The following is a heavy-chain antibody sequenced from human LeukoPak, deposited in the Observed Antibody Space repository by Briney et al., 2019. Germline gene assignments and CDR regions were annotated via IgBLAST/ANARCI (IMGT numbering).Heavy chain of an antibody. V-gene: IGHV3-23*01. Sequence: GSLRLSCAASGFTFNSFAMNWVRQAPGKGLEWASSISGSDGSSHYADFVTGRFTISRDNSKNTLHLQMNSLRAEDTAVYYCAKSLGVGGYTRYKGFDQWGQGTLVTVSS. CDR2: ISGSDGSS. D-gene: IGHD3-16*02. J-gene: IGHJ4*02. CDR3: AKSLGVGGYTRYKGFDQ. CDR1: GFTFNSFA.